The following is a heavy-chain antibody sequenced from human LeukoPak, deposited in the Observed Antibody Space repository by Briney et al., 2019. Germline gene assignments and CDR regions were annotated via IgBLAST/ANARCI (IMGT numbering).Heavy chain of an antibody. V-gene: IGHV3-9*01. CDR2: IGWNSHII. CDR1: GFTFNDYT. CDR3: AKDRDSSGFAPYFDY. Sequence: GGSLRLSCAASGFTFNDYTMHWVRQAPGKGLEWVSGIGWNSHIIGYEDSVKGRFTISRDNARNSLSLQMNSLRAEDTAFYYCAKDRDSSGFAPYFDYWGQGILVTVSS. J-gene: IGHJ4*02. D-gene: IGHD3-22*01.